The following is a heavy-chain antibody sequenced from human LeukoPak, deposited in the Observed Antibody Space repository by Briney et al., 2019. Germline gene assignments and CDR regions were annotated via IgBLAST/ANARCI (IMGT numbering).Heavy chain of an antibody. Sequence: GGSLRLSCAASGFTFSDYYMSWIRQAPWKRLEWVSYICSSSSYTNYADSVKGRFSISRDNAKNSLYLHINSLRAEDTAVYYCARHSLIGTTPFDYWGQGTLVTVSS. CDR1: GFTFSDYY. CDR3: ARHSLIGTTPFDY. J-gene: IGHJ4*02. CDR2: ICSSSSYT. V-gene: IGHV3-11*03. D-gene: IGHD1-20*01.